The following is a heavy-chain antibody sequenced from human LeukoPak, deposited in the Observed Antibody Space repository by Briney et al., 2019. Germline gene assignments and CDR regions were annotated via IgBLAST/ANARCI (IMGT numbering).Heavy chain of an antibody. Sequence: SETLSLTCTVSGGSISSSSYYWGWIRQPPGKGLEWIVSIYYSGSTYYNPSLKSRVTISVDTSKNQFSLKLSSVTAADTAVYYCARHSGTDTGNVDYWGQGTLVTVSS. CDR3: ARHSGTDTGNVDY. J-gene: IGHJ4*02. D-gene: IGHD1-26*01. V-gene: IGHV4-39*01. CDR1: GGSISSSSYY. CDR2: IYYSGST.